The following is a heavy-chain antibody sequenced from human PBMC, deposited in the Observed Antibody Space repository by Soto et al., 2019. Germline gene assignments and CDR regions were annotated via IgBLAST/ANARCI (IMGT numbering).Heavy chain of an antibody. CDR3: AKALFGGKRWDYIDY. D-gene: IGHD3-16*01. J-gene: IGHJ4*02. V-gene: IGHV3-30*18. CDR2: ISFDGSTM. Sequence: GGSLRLSWAASGFTFSRYALHWVRQAPGKGLEWVAVISFDGSTMSYADSVKGRFTISRDNSKNTLYLQMNSLRPEDTAVYYCAKALFGGKRWDYIDYWGQGTLVTVSS. CDR1: GFTFSRYA.